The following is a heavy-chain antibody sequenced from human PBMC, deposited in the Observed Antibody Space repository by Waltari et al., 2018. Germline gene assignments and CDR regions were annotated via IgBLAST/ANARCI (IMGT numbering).Heavy chain of an antibody. J-gene: IGHJ4*02. CDR3: ARAPTGEHFDY. V-gene: IGHV3-13*01. CDR2: TGIAGDT. D-gene: IGHD7-27*01. CDR1: GFPFSSYD. Sequence: EVQLVESGGGLVQPGGSLRLSCAASGFPFSSYDMHWVRQTTRKGLEWVSVTGIAGDTYYSGSVKGRFTISRESAKNSLYHQMNSLRAGDTAVYYCARAPTGEHFDYWGQGTLVTVSS.